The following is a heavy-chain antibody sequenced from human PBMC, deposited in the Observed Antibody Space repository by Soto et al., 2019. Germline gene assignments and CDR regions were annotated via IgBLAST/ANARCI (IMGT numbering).Heavy chain of an antibody. CDR3: ARLAKDEWLLRGDAFDS. D-gene: IGHD3-22*01. J-gene: IGHJ3*02. CDR2: IIPIFGTA. CDR1: GGTFSSYA. V-gene: IGHV1-69*13. Sequence: GASVKVSCKASGGTFSSYAISWVRQAPGQGLEWMGGIIPIFGTANYAQKFQGRVTITADESTSTAYMELSSLRSEDTAVYYCARLAKDEWLLRGDAFDSWGQGTMVTVSS.